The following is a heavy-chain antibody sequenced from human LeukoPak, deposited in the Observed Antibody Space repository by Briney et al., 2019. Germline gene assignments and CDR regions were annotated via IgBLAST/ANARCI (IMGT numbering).Heavy chain of an antibody. CDR1: GGTFSSYA. CDR2: IIPIFGTA. CDR3: AMGEQLASNEDY. Sequence: SVKVSCKASGGTFSSYAISWVRQAPGQGLEWMGGIIPIFGTANYAQKFQGRVTITADESTSTAYMELSSLRSGDTAVYYCAMGEQLASNEDYWGQGTLVTVSS. D-gene: IGHD6-13*01. J-gene: IGHJ4*02. V-gene: IGHV1-69*13.